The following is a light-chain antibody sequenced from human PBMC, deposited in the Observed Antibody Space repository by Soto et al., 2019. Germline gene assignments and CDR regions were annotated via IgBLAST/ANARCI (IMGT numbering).Light chain of an antibody. CDR3: QQRSNWPRLT. CDR1: QSVSSY. CDR2: DAS. Sequence: EIVLTQSPATLSLSPGERATLSCRASQSVSSYLAWYQQKPGQAPRLLIYDASNRSTAIPARFSGSGSWTDSTLAISSLEPQAFAVSYCQQRSNWPRLTFGGGTKVEIK. J-gene: IGKJ4*01. V-gene: IGKV3-11*01.